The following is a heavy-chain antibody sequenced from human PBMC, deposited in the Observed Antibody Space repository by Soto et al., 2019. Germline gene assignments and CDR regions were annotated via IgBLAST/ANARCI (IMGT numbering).Heavy chain of an antibody. J-gene: IGHJ4*02. V-gene: IGHV3-33*01. Sequence: QVQLVESGGGVVQPGTSLRLSCAASGFSFSSYDIHWVRQAPGKGLEWVAVIWYDGSNKYYADSVKGRFTISRDNSKNTLYLQMNSLRADDTAVYYCARGYSSRDLGYWGQGTLVTVSS. CDR2: IWYDGSNK. CDR3: ARGYSSRDLGY. CDR1: GFSFSSYD. D-gene: IGHD6-13*01.